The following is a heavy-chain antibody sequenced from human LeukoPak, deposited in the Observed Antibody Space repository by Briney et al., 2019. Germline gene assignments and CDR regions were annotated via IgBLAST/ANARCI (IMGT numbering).Heavy chain of an antibody. V-gene: IGHV4-59*08. CDR3: ARQTYYYDSSGYYHAYAFDI. CDR2: IYYSGST. J-gene: IGHJ3*02. CDR1: GGSISSYY. Sequence: KSSETLSLTCTVSGGSISSYYWSWIRQPPGKGLEWIGYIYYSGSTNYNPSLKSRVTISVDTSKNQFSLKLSSVTAADTAVYYCARQTYYYDSSGYYHAYAFDIWGQGTMVTVSS. D-gene: IGHD3-22*01.